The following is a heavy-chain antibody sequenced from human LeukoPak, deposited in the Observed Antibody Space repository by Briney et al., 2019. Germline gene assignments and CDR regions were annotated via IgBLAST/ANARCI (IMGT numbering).Heavy chain of an antibody. J-gene: IGHJ1*01. V-gene: IGHV6-1*01. Sequence: SQALSLTCAISGDSVSSNSATWNWIRQSPSRGLEWLGRTYYRSKWYKYYAVSVKGRITINPDTSKDQFSLQLNSVTPEDTAVYYCARGPSYFQHWGQGTLVTVSS. CDR3: ARGPSYFQH. CDR2: TYYRSKWYK. CDR1: GDSVSSNSAT.